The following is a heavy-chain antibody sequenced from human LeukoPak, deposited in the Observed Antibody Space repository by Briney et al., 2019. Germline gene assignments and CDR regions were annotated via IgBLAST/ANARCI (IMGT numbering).Heavy chain of an antibody. V-gene: IGHV4-34*01. CDR1: GESFSAYY. J-gene: IGHJ4*02. CDR3: ARGFDY. Sequence: SETLSLTCGVYGESFSAYYWTWIRQPPGKGLEWIGEINHSGSTNYNPSLKSRVTMSVDTSKNQFSLKLKSVTAADTAVYYCARGFDYWGRGTLVTVS. CDR2: INHSGST.